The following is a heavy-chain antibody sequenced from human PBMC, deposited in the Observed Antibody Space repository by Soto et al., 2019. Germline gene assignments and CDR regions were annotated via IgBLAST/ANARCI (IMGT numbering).Heavy chain of an antibody. CDR3: ARLLYYYDTSGYLFAP. V-gene: IGHV3-21*01. CDR2: ISSSSSYI. Sequence: PGGSLRLSCAASGFTFSSYRMNWVRQAPGKGLEWVSSISSSSSYIYYADSVKGRFTISRDNAKNSLYLQMNNLRAEDTAVYYCARLLYYYDTSGYLFAPWGQGTLVTVSS. J-gene: IGHJ5*02. D-gene: IGHD3-22*01. CDR1: GFTFSSYR.